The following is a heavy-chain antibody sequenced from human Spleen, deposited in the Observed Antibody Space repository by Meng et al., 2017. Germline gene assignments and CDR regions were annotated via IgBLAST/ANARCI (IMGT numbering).Heavy chain of an antibody. CDR3: AKDGYSSGYFSPCDS. CDR2: IYYDGSNK. J-gene: IGHJ4*02. Sequence: GGSLRLSCTASGFTFSSYAMHWVRQPPGKGLEWVALIYYDGSNKYYADSVKGRFTISRDNSKNTLYLQMNSLRVEDMAVYYCAKDGYSSGYFSPCDSWGQGTLVTVSS. CDR1: GFTFSSYA. V-gene: IGHV3-33*03. D-gene: IGHD6-19*01.